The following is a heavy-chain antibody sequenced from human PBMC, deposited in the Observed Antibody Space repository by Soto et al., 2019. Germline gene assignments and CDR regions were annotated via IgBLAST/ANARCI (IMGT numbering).Heavy chain of an antibody. J-gene: IGHJ4*02. CDR2: IKSKTDGGTT. Sequence: TGGSLRLSCAASGFTFSNAWMNWVRQAPGKGLEWVGRIKSKTDGGTTDYAAPVKGRFTISRDDSKNTLYLQMNSLKTEDTAVYYCPTEAPIAAASKCFDYWGQGTLVTVSS. CDR3: PTEAPIAAASKCFDY. V-gene: IGHV3-15*07. D-gene: IGHD6-13*01. CDR1: GFTFSNAW.